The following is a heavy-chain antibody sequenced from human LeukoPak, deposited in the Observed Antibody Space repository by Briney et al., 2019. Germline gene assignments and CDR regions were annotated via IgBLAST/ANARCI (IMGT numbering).Heavy chain of an antibody. D-gene: IGHD3-10*01. V-gene: IGHV4-34*01. J-gene: IGHJ4*02. CDR1: GGSFSGYH. CDR3: ARDTGYGSGSKDIDY. Sequence: PSETLSLTCAVYGGSFSGYHWSWIRQPPGKGLEWIGEINHSGSTNYNPSLKSRVTISVDTSKNQFSLKLSSVTAADTAVYYCARDTGYGSGSKDIDYWGQGTLVTVSS. CDR2: INHSGST.